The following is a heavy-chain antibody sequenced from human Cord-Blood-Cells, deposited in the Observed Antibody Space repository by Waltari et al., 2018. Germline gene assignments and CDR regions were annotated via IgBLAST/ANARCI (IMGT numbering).Heavy chain of an antibody. Sequence: QVQLVQSGAEVKKPGASVKVSCKASGYTFTSYYMHSVRQAPGQGLEWMGIINPSGGSTSYAQKFQGRVTMTRDTSTSTVYMELSSLRSEDTAVYYCARFEPGIAAAGTTFDIWGQGTMVTVSS. CDR1: GYTFTSYY. CDR3: ARFEPGIAAAGTTFDI. V-gene: IGHV1-46*01. J-gene: IGHJ3*02. D-gene: IGHD6-13*01. CDR2: INPSGGST.